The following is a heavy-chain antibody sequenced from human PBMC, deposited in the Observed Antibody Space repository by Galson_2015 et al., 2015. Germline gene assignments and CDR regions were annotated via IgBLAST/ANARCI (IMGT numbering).Heavy chain of an antibody. V-gene: IGHV2-5*02. CDR3: ARMYDVWNDYYTPGSLDY. CDR1: GFSLSTAGVG. D-gene: IGHD3-3*01. J-gene: IGHJ4*02. CDR2: IYWDDDQ. Sequence: PALVKPTQTLTLTCTFSGFSLSTAGVGVGWIRQPPGKALEWLAVIYWDDDQRYSPSLKSRLTITKDTSKNQAVLTMTNMDPVDPGTYYCARMYDVWNDYYTPGSLDYGGQGILVAVSS.